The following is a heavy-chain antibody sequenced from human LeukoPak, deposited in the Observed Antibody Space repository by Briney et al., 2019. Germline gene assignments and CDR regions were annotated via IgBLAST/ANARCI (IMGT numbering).Heavy chain of an antibody. CDR3: AELGITMIGGV. J-gene: IGHJ6*04. CDR1: GFTFSDHY. CDR2: IKNKVNNYII. Sequence: GGSLRLSCAASGFTFSDHYMDWVRQAPGKGLEWVGRIKNKVNNYIIQYAPSVGGRFTISRDDSKNSLYLQMNSLRAEDTAVYYCAELGITMIGGVWGKGTTVTISS. D-gene: IGHD3-10*02. V-gene: IGHV3-72*01.